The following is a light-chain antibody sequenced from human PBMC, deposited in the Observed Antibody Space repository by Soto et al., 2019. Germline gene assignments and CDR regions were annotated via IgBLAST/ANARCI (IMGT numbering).Light chain of an antibody. Sequence: QCLLTQAPSVSAAPGQKFPISCSGSSSNIGGNSVSWYQQLPGTAPKLLIYDDNKRPSGIPDRFSGSKSGTSATLGITGFQTGDEADYYCGSWDSSLSAYVFGTGTKVTVL. CDR1: SSNIGGNS. V-gene: IGLV1-51*01. CDR3: GSWDSSLSAYV. J-gene: IGLJ1*01. CDR2: DDN.